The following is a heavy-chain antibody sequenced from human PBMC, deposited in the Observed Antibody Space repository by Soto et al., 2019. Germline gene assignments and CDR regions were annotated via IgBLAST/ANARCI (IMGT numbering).Heavy chain of an antibody. CDR3: AGLRDGYNVKVAFDI. Sequence: QLQLQESGPGLVKPSETLSLTCTVSGGSISSSSYYWGWIRQPPGKGLEWIGSIYYSGSTYYNPSLTSRVTISVDTSKNQFSLKLSSVTAADTAVYYCAGLRDGYNVKVAFDIWGQGTMVTVSS. D-gene: IGHD5-12*01. J-gene: IGHJ3*02. CDR1: GGSISSSSYY. CDR2: IYYSGST. V-gene: IGHV4-39*01.